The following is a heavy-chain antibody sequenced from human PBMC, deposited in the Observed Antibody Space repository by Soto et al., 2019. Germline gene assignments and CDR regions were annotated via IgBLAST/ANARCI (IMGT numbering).Heavy chain of an antibody. CDR3: ARTYYYDSSGYYPDY. V-gene: IGHV4-34*01. J-gene: IGHJ4*02. D-gene: IGHD3-22*01. CDR2: INHSGST. Sequence: KPSETLSLTCAVYCGSFSGYYWSWIRQPPGKGLEWIGEINHSGSTNYNPSLKSRVTISVDTSKNQFSLKLSSVTAADTAVYYCARTYYYDSSGYYPDYWGQGTLVTVSS. CDR1: CGSFSGYY.